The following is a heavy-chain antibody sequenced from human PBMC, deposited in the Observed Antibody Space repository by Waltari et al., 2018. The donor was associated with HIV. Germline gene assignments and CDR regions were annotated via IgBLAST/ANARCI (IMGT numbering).Heavy chain of an antibody. CDR2: IYPSEST. CDR1: GGSISSGRYY. D-gene: IGHD2-15*01. V-gene: IGHV4-61*02. Sequence: QVQLQESGPGLVKPLQPLSLTCTVSGGSISSGRYYWNWIRTPAGQGVEWIGRIYPSESTNYNPSLKSRVTISVDTSKNQFSLKLSSVTAADTAVYYCARVFCSGGSCYGDGRYGMDVWGQGTTVTVSS. J-gene: IGHJ6*02. CDR3: ARVFCSGGSCYGDGRYGMDV.